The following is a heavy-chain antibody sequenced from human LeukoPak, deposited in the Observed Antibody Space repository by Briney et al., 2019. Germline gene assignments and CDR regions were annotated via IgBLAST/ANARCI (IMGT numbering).Heavy chain of an antibody. CDR2: ISSSGSTI. CDR3: ARDRSKEGGWFFDY. CDR1: GFTFSSYE. Sequence: PGGSLRLSCAASGFTFSSYEMNWVRQAPGKGLEWVSYISSSGSTIYYADSVKGRFTISRDNAKNSLYLQMHSLRAEDTAVYYCARDRSKEGGWFFDYWGQGTLVTVSS. V-gene: IGHV3-48*03. J-gene: IGHJ4*02. D-gene: IGHD6-19*01.